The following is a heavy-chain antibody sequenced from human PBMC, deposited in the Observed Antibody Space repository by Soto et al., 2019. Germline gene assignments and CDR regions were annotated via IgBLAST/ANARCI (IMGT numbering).Heavy chain of an antibody. CDR2: INPSGGST. D-gene: IGHD3-3*01. CDR3: ARANYYDFWSGYFPQPGPHRRNYYHCMDG. V-gene: IGHV1-46*01. CDR1: GYTFTSYY. Sequence: VSVEVACEASGYTFTSYYMHWVRQAPGQGHEWMGIINPSGGSTSYAQKFQGRVTITRDTSTSTVYMELSSLRSEDTAVYYCARANYYDFWSGYFPQPGPHRRNYYHCMDGWGQGTTVTVSS. J-gene: IGHJ6*02.